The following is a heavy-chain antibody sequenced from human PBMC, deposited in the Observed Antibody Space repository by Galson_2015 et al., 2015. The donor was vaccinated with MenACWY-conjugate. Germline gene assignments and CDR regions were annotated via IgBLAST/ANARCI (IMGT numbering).Heavy chain of an antibody. Sequence: SLRLSCAASGFTFSSYSMNWVRQAPGKGLEWVSYISSSSTIYYADSVKGRFTISRDNAKNSLYLQMNSLRDEDTAVYYCATQRVVPAAIYYYYGMDVWGQGTTVTVSS. CDR1: GFTFSSYS. CDR3: ATQRVVPAAIYYYYGMDV. V-gene: IGHV3-48*02. D-gene: IGHD2-2*02. J-gene: IGHJ6*02. CDR2: ISSSSTI.